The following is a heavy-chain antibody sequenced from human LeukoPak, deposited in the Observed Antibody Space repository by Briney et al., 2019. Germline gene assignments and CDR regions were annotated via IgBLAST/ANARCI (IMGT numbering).Heavy chain of an antibody. CDR3: GKWVGDVSPRNFYHGMDV. V-gene: IGHV3-23*01. J-gene: IGHJ6*02. Sequence: PGGSLRLSCAASGFTFSSFAMTWVRQAPGKGLEWVSRISSSGGVTYYADFVKRRFAISRANSKSTLYLQMDSLRGDDTAVYYCGKWVGDVSPRNFYHGMDVWGQGATVTVSS. CDR2: ISSSGGVT. CDR1: GFTFSSFA. D-gene: IGHD3-10*01.